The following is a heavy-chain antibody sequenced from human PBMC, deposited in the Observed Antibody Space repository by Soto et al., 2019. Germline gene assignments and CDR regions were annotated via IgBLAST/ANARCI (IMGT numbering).Heavy chain of an antibody. D-gene: IGHD3-22*01. J-gene: IGHJ4*02. CDR1: GFTFSSYS. V-gene: IGHV3-21*02. CDR3: ARDVYYYDSSAYWAY. Sequence: EVQLVESGGGLVKPGGSLRLSCAASGFTFSSYSMNWVRQAPGKGLEWVSSITGSSSYIYYADSVKGRFTISRDNAKNSQYLQMNSLIAEDKAVYYCARDVYYYDSSAYWAYWGQGTLVTVSS. CDR2: ITGSSSYI.